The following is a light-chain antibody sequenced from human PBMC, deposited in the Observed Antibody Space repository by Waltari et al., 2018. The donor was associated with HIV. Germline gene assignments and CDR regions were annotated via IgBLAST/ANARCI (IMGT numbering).Light chain of an antibody. V-gene: IGKV1-12*02. CDR3: QQTKFSPFT. CDR2: TAS. J-gene: IGKJ3*01. CDR1: LGVSPW. Sequence: DIRMTQPPSSVPASVGDRVTINCWASLGVSPWLAWYQQKPGQVPRLLVHTASTLQSGVPSKFSGSGSGTDFTLTINGLQPEDYATYYCQQTKFSPFTFGPGTTVETK.